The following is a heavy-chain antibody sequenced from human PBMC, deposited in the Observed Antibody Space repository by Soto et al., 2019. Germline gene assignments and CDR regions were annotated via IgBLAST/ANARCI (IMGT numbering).Heavy chain of an antibody. V-gene: IGHV4-4*07. CDR2: IYPSGSA. Sequence: SETLSLTCSVSGGSISSDFWDWIRQPAGKGLEWIGRIYPSGSANHNPSLNSRVTMSADTSKNQISLKLNSVTAADTAVYYCARERQVGPYYYYAMDVWGQGTTVTVSS. CDR1: GGSISSDF. J-gene: IGHJ6*02. CDR3: ARERQVGPYYYYAMDV.